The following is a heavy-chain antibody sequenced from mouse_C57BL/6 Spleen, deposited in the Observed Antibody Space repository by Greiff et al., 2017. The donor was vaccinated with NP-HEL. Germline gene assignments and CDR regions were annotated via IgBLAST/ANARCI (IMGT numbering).Heavy chain of an antibody. J-gene: IGHJ2*01. CDR2: ISDGGSYT. CDR3: ARGDYLDY. V-gene: IGHV5-4*01. Sequence: EVQLMESGGGLVKPGGSLKLSCAASGFTFSSYAMSWVRQTPEKRLEWVATISDGGSYTYYPDNVKGRFTISRDNAKNNLYLQMSHLKSEDTAMYYCARGDYLDYWGQGTTLTVSS. CDR1: GFTFSSYA.